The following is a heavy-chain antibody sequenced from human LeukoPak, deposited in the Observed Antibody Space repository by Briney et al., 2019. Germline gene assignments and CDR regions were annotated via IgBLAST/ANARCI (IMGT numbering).Heavy chain of an antibody. Sequence: PGGSLRLSCAASGFTFDDYAMHWVRQAPGKGLEWASGISWKSGAIDYADSVKGRFTISRDNAKNSLYLQMNSLRPDDTALYYCGKDYSTGLRALDYWGQGTLVTVSS. J-gene: IGHJ4*02. D-gene: IGHD6-19*01. CDR2: ISWKSGAI. V-gene: IGHV3-9*01. CDR1: GFTFDDYA. CDR3: GKDYSTGLRALDY.